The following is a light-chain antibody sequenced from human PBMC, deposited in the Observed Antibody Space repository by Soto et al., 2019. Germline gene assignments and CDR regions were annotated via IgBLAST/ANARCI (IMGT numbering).Light chain of an antibody. CDR2: DTS. CDR3: QQYYHWRRT. CDR1: QSISSK. J-gene: IGKJ1*01. Sequence: REKTTLSSWASQSISSKLAWYQHRPGQAPRLLIYDTSTRAAGIPARFSGSGSGTDLTLTIGVLPFEDFAVYYCQQYYHWRRTFGQGTKVDIK. V-gene: IGKV3-15*01.